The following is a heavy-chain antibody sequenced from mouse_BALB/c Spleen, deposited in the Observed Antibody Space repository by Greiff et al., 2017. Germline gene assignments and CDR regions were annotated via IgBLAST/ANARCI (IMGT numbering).Heavy chain of an antibody. D-gene: IGHD1-1*01. J-gene: IGHJ3*01. CDR1: GFTFSDYY. V-gene: IGHV5-4*02. CDR3: ARDSGGSSWFAY. CDR2: ISDGGSYT. Sequence: EVQVVESGGGLVKPGGSLKLSCAASGFTFSDYYMYWVRQTPEKRLEWVATISDGGSYTYYPDSVKGRFTISRDNAKNNLYLQMSSLKSEDTAMYYCARDSGGSSWFAYWGQGTLVTVSA.